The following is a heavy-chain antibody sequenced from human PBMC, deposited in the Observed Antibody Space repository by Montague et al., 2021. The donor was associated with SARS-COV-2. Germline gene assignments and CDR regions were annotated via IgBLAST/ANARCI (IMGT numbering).Heavy chain of an antibody. J-gene: IGHJ3*01. V-gene: IGHV4-34*01. Sequence: SETLSLTCAVYGGSFSDYYWSWIRQPPGKGLEWIGEINHRGTSKYNTSLKSRVTILIDASKNQMSLELTSVTAADTAVYFCARGIESLGFDVWGRGTLVTVSP. CDR2: INHRGTS. CDR3: ARGIESLGFDV. CDR1: GGSFSDYY. D-gene: IGHD2/OR15-2a*01.